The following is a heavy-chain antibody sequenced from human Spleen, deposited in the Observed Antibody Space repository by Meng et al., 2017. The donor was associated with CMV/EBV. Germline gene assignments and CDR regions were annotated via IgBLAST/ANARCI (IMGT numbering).Heavy chain of an antibody. D-gene: IGHD2-2*01. CDR2: IIPIFHTP. CDR3: ATLNFPKGIEPVVPQGWLDP. CDR1: SYG. J-gene: IGHJ5*02. Sequence: SYGFTGVRRAPGQGLEWMGGIIPIFHTPTYAQKFQGRVTITTDASTSTVYMELSSLTSDDTAVYYCATLNFPKGIEPVVPQGWLDPWGQGTLVTVSS. V-gene: IGHV1-69*05.